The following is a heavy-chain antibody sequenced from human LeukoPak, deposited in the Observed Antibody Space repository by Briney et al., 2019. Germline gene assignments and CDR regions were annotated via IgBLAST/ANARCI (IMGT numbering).Heavy chain of an antibody. CDR2: ISAYNGNT. J-gene: IGHJ3*02. Sequence: GASVKVSCKASGGTFSSYAISWVRQAPGQGLEWMGWISAYNGNTNYAQKLQGRVTMTTDTSTSTAYMELRSLRSDDTAVYYCARVITGDRCAFDIWGQGTMVTVSS. CDR1: GGTFSSYA. V-gene: IGHV1-18*01. CDR3: ARVITGDRCAFDI. D-gene: IGHD7-27*01.